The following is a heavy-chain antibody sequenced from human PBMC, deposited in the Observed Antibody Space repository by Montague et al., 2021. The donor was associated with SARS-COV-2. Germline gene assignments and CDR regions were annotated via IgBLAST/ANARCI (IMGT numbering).Heavy chain of an antibody. CDR3: ARAVTAGIDWFDP. CDR2: ANYGGST. Sequence: SETLSLTCTVSSGSISSHYWSWIRQPPGKGLEWIGYANYGGSTNYNPSLKSRVSISLDTSKNQFSLRLNSVTAADTAVYYCARAVTAGIDWFDPWGRGTLVIVSS. D-gene: IGHD2-21*02. V-gene: IGHV4-59*11. CDR1: SGSISSHY. J-gene: IGHJ5*02.